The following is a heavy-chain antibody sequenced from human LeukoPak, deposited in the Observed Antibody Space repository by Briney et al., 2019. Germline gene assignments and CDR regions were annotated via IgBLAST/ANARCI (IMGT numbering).Heavy chain of an antibody. CDR1: GFTFSSYG. V-gene: IGHV3-30*18. CDR3: AKDSVWGYGSGLMGTGEIDVHFDY. J-gene: IGHJ4*02. CDR2: ISYDGSNK. Sequence: PGGSLRLSCAASGFTFSSYGMHWVRQAPGKGLEWVAVISYDGSNKYYADSVKGRFTISRDNSKNTLYLQMNSLRAEDTAVYYCAKDSVWGYGSGLMGTGEIDVHFDYWGQGTLVTVSS. D-gene: IGHD3-10*01.